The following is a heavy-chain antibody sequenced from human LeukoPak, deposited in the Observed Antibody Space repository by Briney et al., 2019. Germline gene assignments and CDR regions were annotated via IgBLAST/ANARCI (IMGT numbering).Heavy chain of an antibody. J-gene: IGHJ4*02. CDR3: ARVYDYGDYPYYFDY. CDR1: GFTFSSYS. D-gene: IGHD4-17*01. Sequence: GGSLRLSCAASGFTFSSYSMNWVRQAPGKGLEWVSYISSSSSTIYYADSVKGRFTISRDNAKNSLYLQMNSLRAEDTAVYYCARVYDYGDYPYYFDYWGQGTLVTVFS. V-gene: IGHV3-48*01. CDR2: ISSSSSTI.